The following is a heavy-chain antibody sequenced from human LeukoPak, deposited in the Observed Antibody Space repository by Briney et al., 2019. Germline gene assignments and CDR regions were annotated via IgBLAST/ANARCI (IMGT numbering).Heavy chain of an antibody. D-gene: IGHD6-13*01. Sequence: GGSLRLSCAASGFTFSSYSMNWVRQAPGKGLEWVSSISSSSSYIYYADSVKGRFTISRDNAKNSLYLQMNSLRAEDTAVYYCAKAPSMAATGIFIDYWGQGTLVTVSS. J-gene: IGHJ4*02. CDR2: ISSSSSYI. V-gene: IGHV3-21*04. CDR3: AKAPSMAATGIFIDY. CDR1: GFTFSSYS.